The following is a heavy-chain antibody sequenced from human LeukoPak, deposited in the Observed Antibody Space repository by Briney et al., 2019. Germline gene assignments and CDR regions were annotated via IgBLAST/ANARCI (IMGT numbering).Heavy chain of an antibody. CDR1: GVSISSSSYY. V-gene: IGHV4-39*07. Sequence: PSETLSLTCTVSGVSISSSSYYWRWVRQPPGKGLEWIAIIYYSGSTYYNPSLKSRVTTSVETSKNEFSLKLSSVTAADTAVYYCARSPSTVVGDYWGQGTLVTVSS. CDR3: ARSPSTVVGDY. J-gene: IGHJ4*02. D-gene: IGHD4-23*01. CDR2: IYYSGST.